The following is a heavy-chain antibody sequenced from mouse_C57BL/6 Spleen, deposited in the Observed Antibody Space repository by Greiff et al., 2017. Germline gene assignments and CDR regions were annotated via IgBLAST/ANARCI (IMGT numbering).Heavy chain of an antibody. Sequence: VQLKQSGPELVKPGASVKISCKASGYSFTGYYMNWVKQSPEKSLEWIGEINPSTGGTTYNQKFKAKATLTVDKSSSTAYMQLKSLTAEDSAVYYCARNYGSRYWYFDVWGTGTTVTVSS. J-gene: IGHJ1*03. CDR1: GYSFTGYY. D-gene: IGHD1-1*01. CDR2: INPSTGGT. CDR3: ARNYGSRYWYFDV. V-gene: IGHV1-42*01.